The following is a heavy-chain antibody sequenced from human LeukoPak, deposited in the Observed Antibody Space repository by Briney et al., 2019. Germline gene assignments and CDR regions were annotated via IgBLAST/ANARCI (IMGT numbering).Heavy chain of an antibody. J-gene: IGHJ4*02. CDR1: GYTFIDYY. D-gene: IGHD3-16*01. CDR3: ARGTSWGHY. Sequence: ASVKVSCKASGYTFIDYYIHWVRQAAGQGLEWMGWVNPNRGDTNYAQTFQGKVTITTNTSITTAYMDLTRVTSGDTAVYYCARGTSWGHYWGQGTLLTVSS. CDR2: VNPNRGDT. V-gene: IGHV1-2*02.